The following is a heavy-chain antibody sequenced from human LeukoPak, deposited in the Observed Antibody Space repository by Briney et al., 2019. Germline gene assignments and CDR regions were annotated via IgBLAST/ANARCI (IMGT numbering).Heavy chain of an antibody. J-gene: IGHJ4*02. CDR1: GGSISSSGYY. V-gene: IGHV4-39*01. Sequence: PSETLSLTCTVSGGSISSSGYYWGWIRQPPGKGLEWIGTIYYSGSTYCNPSLKSRVTISVDTSKNQFSLKLSSVTAADTAVYYCARHPSGYALKGITSIDYWGQGTLVTVSS. D-gene: IGHD5-12*01. CDR2: IYYSGST. CDR3: ARHPSGYALKGITSIDY.